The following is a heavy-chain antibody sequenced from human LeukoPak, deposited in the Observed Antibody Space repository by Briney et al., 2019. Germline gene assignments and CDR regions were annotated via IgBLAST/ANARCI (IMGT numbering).Heavy chain of an antibody. V-gene: IGHV3-23*01. J-gene: IGHJ4*02. D-gene: IGHD6-13*01. CDR3: AKGPPDSSSWYKRTEG. CDR1: GFTFTSHA. CDR2: ITGGGGST. Sequence: GESLRLSCAASGFTFTSHAMSWVRQAPGKGLEWVSGITGGGGSTYYADSVKGRFTISRDNSKNPLYLQMNSLRAEDTAVYYCAKGPPDSSSWYKRTEGWGQGTLVTVSS.